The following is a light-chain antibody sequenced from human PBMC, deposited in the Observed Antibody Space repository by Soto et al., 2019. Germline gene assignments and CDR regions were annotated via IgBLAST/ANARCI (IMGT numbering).Light chain of an antibody. J-gene: IGKJ5*01. Sequence: DIQITQSPSSLSASVGDRVTITCRASQNIRSYLNWYQQKPGKAPNLLIYAASSLQSGVPSRFSGSRSGPDFTLTISSLQPEDFATYYCQQGYSSPPTFGQGTRLEIK. CDR2: AAS. V-gene: IGKV1-39*01. CDR1: QNIRSY. CDR3: QQGYSSPPT.